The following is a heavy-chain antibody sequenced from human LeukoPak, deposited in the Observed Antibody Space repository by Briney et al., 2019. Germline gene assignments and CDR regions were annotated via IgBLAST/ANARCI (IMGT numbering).Heavy chain of an antibody. D-gene: IGHD3-16*02. V-gene: IGHV3-21*01. CDR3: ASMILFGGVIDY. CDR1: GFTFNNYN. CDR2: ISSSSTYI. Sequence: PGGSLRLSCAASGFTFNNYNVIWVRQAPGKGLEWVSSISSSSTYIFYADSLKGRFTISRDNAKNSLYLQMNSLRVEDTAVYYCASMILFGGVIDYWGQGTLVT. J-gene: IGHJ4*02.